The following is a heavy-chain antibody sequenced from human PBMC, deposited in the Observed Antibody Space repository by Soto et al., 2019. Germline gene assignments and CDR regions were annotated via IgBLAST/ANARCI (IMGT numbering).Heavy chain of an antibody. CDR3: AKDRTVTPRYFDY. CDR2: MSGSGDRT. J-gene: IGHJ4*02. D-gene: IGHD4-17*01. CDR1: GFTFSTYA. Sequence: EVQLLESGGGLVQPGGSLRLSCAASGFTFSTYAISWFRQAPGQGLEWVSAMSGSGDRTYYADSGNGRFTISRDNSKNTLYLQRNILTAEDTAVYYCAKDRTVTPRYFDYWGQGTLVTVSS. V-gene: IGHV3-23*01.